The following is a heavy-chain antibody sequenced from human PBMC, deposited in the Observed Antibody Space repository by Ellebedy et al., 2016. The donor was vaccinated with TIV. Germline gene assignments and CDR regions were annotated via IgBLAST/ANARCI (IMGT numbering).Heavy chain of an antibody. Sequence: GGSLRLSCAASGFTFSYYGMHWVRQAPGTGLEWVAVISYDGNNKYYADSVKSRFTISRDNAKNSLNLQMNSLRDEDTAVYYCARGGYYGMDVWGQGTTVTVSS. V-gene: IGHV3-30*03. J-gene: IGHJ6*02. CDR1: GFTFSYYG. CDR3: ARGGYYGMDV. CDR2: ISYDGNNK. D-gene: IGHD3-16*01.